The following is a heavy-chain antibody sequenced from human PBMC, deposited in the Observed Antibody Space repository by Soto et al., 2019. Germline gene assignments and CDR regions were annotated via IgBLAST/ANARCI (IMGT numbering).Heavy chain of an antibody. J-gene: IGHJ5*02. V-gene: IGHV3-23*01. CDR3: AKDWTHLDI. CDR2: IRGSADST. CDR1: GFIFSDYA. Sequence: GGSLRLSCAASGFIFSDYAMNWVRQAPGKGLEWVSLIRGSADSTYYADSVKDRFTISRDDSKNTLYLQMDSLRAEDTAIYYCAKDWTHLDIWGQGTLVTVSS. D-gene: IGHD3-3*01.